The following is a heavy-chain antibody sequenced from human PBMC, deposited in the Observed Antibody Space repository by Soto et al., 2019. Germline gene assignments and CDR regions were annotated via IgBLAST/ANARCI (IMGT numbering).Heavy chain of an antibody. CDR1: GASISNSY. J-gene: IGHJ5*02. Sequence: SETLSLTCTVSGASISNSYWSWIRQPPGKGLEWIGHIYYSGSTKYNPSFESRVTISVDTSKNQFSLKLSSVTAADTAVYYCARRVTGGGERLDPWGRATLVTVSS. V-gene: IGHV4-59*01. CDR2: IYYSGST. CDR3: ARRVTGGGERLDP. D-gene: IGHD7-27*01.